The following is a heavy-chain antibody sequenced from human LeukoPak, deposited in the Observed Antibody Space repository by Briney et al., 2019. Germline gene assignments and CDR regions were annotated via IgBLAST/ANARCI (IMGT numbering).Heavy chain of an antibody. CDR2: IYYSGST. V-gene: IGHV4-31*03. CDR1: GGSIGSGDYY. CDR3: ARADQGGSTWTVAHYFDF. Sequence: SQTLSLTCTVSGGSIGSGDYYWSWIRQHPGKGLDWIGYIYYSGSTYYNPSLKSRVTISVDTSKNQFSLKLNSVTAADTAVYYCARADQGGSTWTVAHYFDFWGQGTLVTVSS. J-gene: IGHJ4*02. D-gene: IGHD6-13*01.